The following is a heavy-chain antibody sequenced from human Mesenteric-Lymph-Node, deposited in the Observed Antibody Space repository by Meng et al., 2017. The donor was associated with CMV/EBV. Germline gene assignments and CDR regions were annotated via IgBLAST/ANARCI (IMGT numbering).Heavy chain of an antibody. CDR3: AKFYAGTDY. CDR1: GFTFSSYA. CDR2: SSGSGGST. J-gene: IGHJ4*02. D-gene: IGHD3-16*01. Sequence: GASLKISCAASGFTFSSYAMSWVRQAPGKGLEWVSASSGSGGSTYYADSVKGVFTISRDNANNTLYLQRNSMRDEDTAVYCGAKFYAGTDYWGQGTLVTVSS. V-gene: IGHV3-23*01.